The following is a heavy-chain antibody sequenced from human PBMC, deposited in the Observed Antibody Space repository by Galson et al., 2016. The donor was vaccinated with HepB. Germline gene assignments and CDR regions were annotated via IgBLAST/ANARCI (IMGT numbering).Heavy chain of an antibody. CDR3: ASSYCTGGSCYFDD. CDR2: IYSGGTT. V-gene: IGHV3-53*01. Sequence: SLRLSCAVSGFPVTDNYMSWVRQAPGKGLEWLSVIYSGGTTNYADSLKGRFTISRDNSKNTVYRHISSLRVEDTAVYYCASSYCTGGSCYFDDWGQGTLLTVSS. D-gene: IGHD2-15*01. CDR1: GFPVTDNY. J-gene: IGHJ4*02.